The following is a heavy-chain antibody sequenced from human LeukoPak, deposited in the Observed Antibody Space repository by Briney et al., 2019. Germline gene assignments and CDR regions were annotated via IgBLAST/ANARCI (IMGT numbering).Heavy chain of an antibody. CDR2: IYHTGST. D-gene: IGHD4-17*01. Sequence: SETLSLTCVVSGGSISSSDWWSWVRPPPGKGLEWIGEIYHTGSTNYSPSLKSRVTMSVDKSKNHFSLKLSSVTAADTAVYYCAKIVTTVTTTEGYWGQGTLVTVSS. J-gene: IGHJ4*02. CDR3: AKIVTTVTTTEGY. V-gene: IGHV4-4*02. CDR1: GGSISSSDW.